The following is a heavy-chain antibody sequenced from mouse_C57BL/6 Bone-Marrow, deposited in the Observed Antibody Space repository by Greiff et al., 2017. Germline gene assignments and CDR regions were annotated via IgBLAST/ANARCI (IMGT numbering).Heavy chain of an antibody. J-gene: IGHJ1*03. Sequence: VQLQQPGAELVRPGPSVKLSCKASGYTFTSYWMHWVQQRPGQGLEWIGVIDPSDSYTNYNQKFKGKATVTVDTSSSTAYMQLSSLTSEDSAVYYCALWYFDVWGTGTTVTGSS. CDR1: GYTFTSYW. CDR2: IDPSDSYT. CDR3: ALWYFDV. V-gene: IGHV1-59*01.